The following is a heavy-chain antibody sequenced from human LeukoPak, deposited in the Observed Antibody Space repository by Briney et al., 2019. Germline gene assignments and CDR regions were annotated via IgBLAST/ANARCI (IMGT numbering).Heavy chain of an antibody. CDR1: RFTFSSYA. J-gene: IGHJ6*01. CDR3: ARGDYGYFYGMYV. D-gene: IGHD3-16*01. V-gene: IGHV3-33*08. Sequence: GGALRLSCAASRFTFSSYAMHWVRHAPGKGLEWVAVIWYDGSKNYYADSLKRRFTISRDNSKNTPYLHMKSLRVADTALYNCARGDYGYFYGMYVWGPGTTVTVSS. CDR2: IWYDGSKN.